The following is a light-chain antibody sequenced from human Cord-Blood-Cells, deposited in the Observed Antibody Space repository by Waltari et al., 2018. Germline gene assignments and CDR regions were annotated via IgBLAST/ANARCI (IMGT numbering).Light chain of an antibody. V-gene: IGKV1-33*01. J-gene: IGKJ4*01. CDR3: QQYDNLPLT. CDR1: QDISNY. Sequence: DIQMTQSPSSLSASVGDRVTITCQASQDISNYLNLYQQKPGKAPKLLIYDASNLETGVPSMLSGSGSATDFTFTISSLQPEDIATYYCQQYDNLPLTFGGGTKVEIK. CDR2: DAS.